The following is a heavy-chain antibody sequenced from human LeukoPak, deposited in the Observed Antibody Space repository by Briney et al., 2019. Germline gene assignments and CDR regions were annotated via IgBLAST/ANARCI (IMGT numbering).Heavy chain of an antibody. CDR2: MNQLGNEK. Sequence: PGGSLRLSCAASTFTFSNYFMSSVRQAPGKGLEWVAYMNQLGNEKKYLDSVKGRFTISRDNAKNSLYLQMNSLRAEDTAVYYCARGTYYYEFWGQGTLVTVSS. CDR3: ARGTYYYEF. J-gene: IGHJ4*02. CDR1: TFTFSNYF. V-gene: IGHV3-7*04. D-gene: IGHD3-16*01.